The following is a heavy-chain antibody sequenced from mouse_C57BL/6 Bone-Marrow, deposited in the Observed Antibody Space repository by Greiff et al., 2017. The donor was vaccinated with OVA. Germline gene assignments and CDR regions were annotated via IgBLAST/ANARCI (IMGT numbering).Heavy chain of an antibody. CDR2: IDPSDSYT. CDR3: ARQLRSAWFAY. D-gene: IGHD3-2*02. J-gene: IGHJ3*01. CDR1: GYTFTSYW. V-gene: IGHV1-50*01. Sequence: QVQLQQPGAELVKPGASVKLSCKASGYTFTSYWMQWVKQRPGQGLEWIGEIDPSDSYTNYNQKFKGKGTLTVDTPSSTACMQLSSLTSEDSAVDYCARQLRSAWFAYWGQGTLVTVSA.